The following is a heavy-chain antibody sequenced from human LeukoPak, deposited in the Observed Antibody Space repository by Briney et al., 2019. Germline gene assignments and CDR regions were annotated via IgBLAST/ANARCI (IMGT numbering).Heavy chain of an antibody. D-gene: IGHD2-2*01. V-gene: IGHV3-48*03. CDR3: ARISTNTWYNFDY. J-gene: IGHJ4*02. CDR2: ISSGGGSI. Sequence: VXXAAGXGLEWVSYISSGGGSIYYADSVKGRFTISRDNAKYSLYLQMNSLRGEDTAVYYCARISTNTWYNFDYWGQGTLVTVSS.